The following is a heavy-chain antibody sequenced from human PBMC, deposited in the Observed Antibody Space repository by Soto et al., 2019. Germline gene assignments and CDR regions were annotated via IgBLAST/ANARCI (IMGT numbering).Heavy chain of an antibody. D-gene: IGHD3-9*01. J-gene: IGHJ5*02. CDR2: ISAYSDNT. V-gene: IGHV1-18*01. Sequence: QVQLVQSGTEVKKPGASVKVSCKASGYTFTTYGITWVRQAPGQGLEWMGWISAYSDNTNYAQKLQHRLTMTTDTSTSTADMELRILRSDDTAVYYCARDADNLTGYYTSGWFDPWGQGTLVTVSS. CDR3: ARDADNLTGYYTSGWFDP. CDR1: GYTFTTYG.